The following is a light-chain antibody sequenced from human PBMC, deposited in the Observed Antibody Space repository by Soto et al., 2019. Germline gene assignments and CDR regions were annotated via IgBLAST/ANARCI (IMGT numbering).Light chain of an antibody. CDR1: SGNSSYA. Sequence: QPVLTQSPSASASLGASVKLTCTLSSGNSSYAIAWHQQQPEKGPRYLMKVNSDGSHNKGDGIPDRFSGSSSGAERYLTISSLQSEDEADYYCQTWGTGIHVVFGGGTKLTVL. CDR2: VNSDGSH. J-gene: IGLJ2*01. CDR3: QTWGTGIHVV. V-gene: IGLV4-69*01.